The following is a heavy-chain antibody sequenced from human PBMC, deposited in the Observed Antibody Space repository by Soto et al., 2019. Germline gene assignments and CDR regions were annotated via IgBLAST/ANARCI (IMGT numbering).Heavy chain of an antibody. CDR1: GFTFTRYS. V-gene: IGHV3-21*06. Sequence: GSLRLSCAASGFTFTRYSMNWVRQAPGKGLEWVSSISSTTNYIYYGDSMKGRFTISRDNAKNSLYLEMNSLRAEDTAVYYCARESEDLTSNFDYWGQGTLVTVSS. CDR3: ARESEDLTSNFDY. J-gene: IGHJ4*02. CDR2: ISSTTNYI.